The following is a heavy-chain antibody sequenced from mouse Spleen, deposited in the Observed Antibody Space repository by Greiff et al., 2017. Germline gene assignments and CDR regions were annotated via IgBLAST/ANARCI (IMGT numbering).Heavy chain of an antibody. J-gene: IGHJ3*01. CDR2: ISDGGSYT. CDR3: ARDRDGNPWFAY. CDR1: GFTFSDYY. D-gene: IGHD2-1*01. Sequence: EVKLVESGGGLVKPGGSLKLSCAASGFTFSDYYMYWVRQTPEKRLEWVATISDGGSYTYYPDSVKGRFTISRDNAKNNLYLQMSSLKSEDTAMYYCARDRDGNPWFAYWGQGTLVTVSA. V-gene: IGHV5-4*02.